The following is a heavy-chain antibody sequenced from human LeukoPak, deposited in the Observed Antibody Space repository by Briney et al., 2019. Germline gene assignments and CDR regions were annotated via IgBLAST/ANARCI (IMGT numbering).Heavy chain of an antibody. Sequence: GGSLRLSCAASGFTFSSYGMHWVRQAPGEGLEWVAVIWYDGSNKYYADSVKGRFTISRDNSKNTLYLQMNSLRAEDTAVYYCARDAVTTLLADWGQGTLVTVSS. V-gene: IGHV3-33*01. J-gene: IGHJ4*02. D-gene: IGHD4-17*01. CDR2: IWYDGSNK. CDR3: ARDAVTTLLAD. CDR1: GFTFSSYG.